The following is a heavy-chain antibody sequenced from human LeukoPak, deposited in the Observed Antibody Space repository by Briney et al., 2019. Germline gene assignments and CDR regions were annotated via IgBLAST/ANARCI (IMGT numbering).Heavy chain of an antibody. D-gene: IGHD3-22*01. J-gene: IGHJ4*02. CDR2: IRYDGSNT. Sequence: GGSLRLSCAASGLTFNNYGMHWVRQAPGKGLEWLAFIRYDGSNTYYADSVKGRFTVSRDDSKNTLYLQMNSLRGDDTAVYYCAKGHYYDSSGYYLAPVYWGQGTLVTVSS. CDR1: GLTFNNYG. V-gene: IGHV3-30*02. CDR3: AKGHYYDSSGYYLAPVY.